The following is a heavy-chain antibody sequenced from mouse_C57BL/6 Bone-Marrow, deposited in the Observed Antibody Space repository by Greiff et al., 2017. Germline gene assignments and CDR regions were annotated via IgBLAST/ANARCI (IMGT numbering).Heavy chain of an antibody. CDR1: GYTFTSYW. Sequence: VQLQQPGAELVRPGTSVKLSCKASGYTFTSYWMHWVKQRPGQGLEWIGVIDPSDSYTNYNQKFKGKATLTVETSSSTAYMQLSSLTSEDAAVYYCARSFDYGGSLYAMDYWGQGTSVTVSS. D-gene: IGHD1-1*01. CDR2: IDPSDSYT. V-gene: IGHV1-59*01. J-gene: IGHJ4*01. CDR3: ARSFDYGGSLYAMDY.